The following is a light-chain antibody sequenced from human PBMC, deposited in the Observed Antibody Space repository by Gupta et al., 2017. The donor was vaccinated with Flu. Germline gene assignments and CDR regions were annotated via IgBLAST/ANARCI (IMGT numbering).Light chain of an antibody. CDR1: SSNIGINY. CDR2: TDY. J-gene: IGLJ3*02. Sequence: TISRSGTSSNIGINYVYWYQHLPGTAPKLLICTDYQRPSGVPDRFSGSKSGTSPSLAISGLRSEDEGDYYCAAWDDSLSLWVFGGGIKLTVL. V-gene: IGLV1-47*01. CDR3: AAWDDSLSLWV.